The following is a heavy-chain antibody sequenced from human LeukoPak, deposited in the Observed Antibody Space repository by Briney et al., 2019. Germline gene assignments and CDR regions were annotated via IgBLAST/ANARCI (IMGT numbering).Heavy chain of an antibody. D-gene: IGHD3-22*01. CDR1: GFTFSSYA. Sequence: GGSLRLSCAASGFTFSSYAMTWVRQAPGKGLEWVSGISVSGGSTNYADSVKGRFTISRDNSKNTLYLQMNSLRAEDTAVYYCAKSNYFDSGGYYFFDYWGQGTLVTVSS. CDR2: ISVSGGST. V-gene: IGHV3-23*01. J-gene: IGHJ4*02. CDR3: AKSNYFDSGGYYFFDY.